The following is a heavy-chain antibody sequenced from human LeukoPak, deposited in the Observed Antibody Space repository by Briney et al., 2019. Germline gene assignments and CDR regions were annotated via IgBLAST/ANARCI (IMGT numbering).Heavy chain of an antibody. CDR2: ISSSSSYI. V-gene: IGHV3-21*01. D-gene: IGHD6-13*01. J-gene: IGHJ6*02. CDR1: GFTFSSYS. Sequence: PGGSLRLSCAASGFTFSSYSMNWVRQAPGKGLEWVSSISSSSSYIYYADSVKGRFTISRDNAKNSLYLQMNSLRAEDTAVYYCARDLLSSTTYYYYYGMDVWGQGTTVTVSS. CDR3: ARDLLSSTTYYYYYGMDV.